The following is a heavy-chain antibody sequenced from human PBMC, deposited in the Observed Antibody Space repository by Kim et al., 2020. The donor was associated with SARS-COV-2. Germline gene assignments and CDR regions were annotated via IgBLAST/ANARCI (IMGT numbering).Heavy chain of an antibody. J-gene: IGHJ4*02. D-gene: IGHD4-17*01. CDR2: INHSGST. CDR1: GGSFSGYY. Sequence: SETLSLTCAVYGGSFSGYYWSWIRQPPGKGLEWIGEINHSGSTKYNPSLKSRVTISVDTSKNQFSLKLSSVTAADTAVYYCARVILRFYGDYIDYWGQGTLVTVSS. CDR3: ARVILRFYGDYIDY. V-gene: IGHV4-34*01.